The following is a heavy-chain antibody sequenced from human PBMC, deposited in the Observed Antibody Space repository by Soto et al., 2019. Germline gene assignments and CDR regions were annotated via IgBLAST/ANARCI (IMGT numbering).Heavy chain of an antibody. D-gene: IGHD3-3*01. CDR3: AVMKYYAFWSGKGHFDY. CDR2: ISGSGGGSGGST. J-gene: IGHJ4*02. V-gene: IGHV3-23*01. Sequence: EVQLLESGGGLVQPGGSLRLSCAASGFTFSTYAMSWVRQAPGKGLEWVSGISGSGGGSGGSTYYADSVKVRFTISRENSKNTLYVQMNSLRDEDTAVYDCAVMKYYAFWSGKGHFDYWGQGTLVTVSS. CDR1: GFTFSTYA.